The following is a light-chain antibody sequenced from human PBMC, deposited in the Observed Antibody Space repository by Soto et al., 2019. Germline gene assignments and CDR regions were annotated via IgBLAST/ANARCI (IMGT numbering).Light chain of an antibody. V-gene: IGKV3-15*01. CDR3: QQYTPNSRT. CDR1: QRVSNH. CDR2: AAS. J-gene: IGKJ1*01. Sequence: ETVMTQSPVTLSVSPGDTATLSCMASQRVSNHFAWYQQKPGQAPRLLIYAASTRAAGVPVRFSGSGSETEFTLTISSLQPDDFATYSCQQYTPNSRTFGQGTKVDIK.